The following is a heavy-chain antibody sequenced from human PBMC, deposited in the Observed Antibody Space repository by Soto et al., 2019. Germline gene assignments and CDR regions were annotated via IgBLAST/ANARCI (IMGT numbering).Heavy chain of an antibody. CDR1: GYTFTSYG. J-gene: IGHJ6*03. V-gene: IGHV1-18*01. CDR3: ARNLPFWEKGYKQQPDTYYYNMDV. D-gene: IGHD6-13*01. CDR2: ISAYNGNT. Sequence: ASVKVSCKASGYTFTSYGISWVRQAPGQGLEWMGWISAYNGNTNYAQKLQGRVTMTTDTSTSTAYMELSSLRSEDTAVYYCARNLPFWEKGYKQQPDTYYYNMDVGGKGTTVTV.